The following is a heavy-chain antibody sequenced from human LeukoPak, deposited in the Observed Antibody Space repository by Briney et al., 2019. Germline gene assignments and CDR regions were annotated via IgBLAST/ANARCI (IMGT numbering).Heavy chain of an antibody. CDR1: GFTFSSYG. CDR3: ASSPYGSGSYYNRNRWGDDAFDI. D-gene: IGHD3-10*01. V-gene: IGHV3-30*03. Sequence: PGRSLRLSCAASGFTFSSYGMHWVRQAPGKGLEWVAVISYDGSNKYYADSVKGRFTISRDNAKNSLYLQMNSLRAEDTAVYYCASSPYGSGSYYNRNRWGDDAFDIWGQGTMVTVSS. CDR2: ISYDGSNK. J-gene: IGHJ3*02.